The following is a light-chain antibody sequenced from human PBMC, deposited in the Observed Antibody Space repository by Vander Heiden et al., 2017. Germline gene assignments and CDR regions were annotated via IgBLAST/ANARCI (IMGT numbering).Light chain of an antibody. J-gene: IGLJ2*01. V-gene: IGLV2-14*03. CDR3: SSYTSNTTLV. CDR2: DVT. Sequence: QSALTQPASVSGSPGQSVTISCTGSSSDVGDYNYVSWYQQYPGRAPRVMIYDVTNRPSGISNRFSGSKSGNTASLTISGLQAEDEADYYCSSYTSNTTLVFGGGTKLTVL. CDR1: SSDVGDYNY.